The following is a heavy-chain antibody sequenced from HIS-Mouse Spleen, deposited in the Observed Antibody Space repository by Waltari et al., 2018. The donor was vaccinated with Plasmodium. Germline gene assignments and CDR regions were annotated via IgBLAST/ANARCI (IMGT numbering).Heavy chain of an antibody. Sequence: EVQLVESGGGLVKPGGSLRLSCAASGITFSSYSMNWVRQAPGKGLEWVSSISSSSSYKYYADSVKGRFTISRDNAKNSLYLQMNSLRAEDTAVYYCAGDHNWNYDYWGQGTLVTVSS. CDR2: ISSSSSYK. D-gene: IGHD1-7*01. V-gene: IGHV3-21*01. CDR3: AGDHNWNYDY. J-gene: IGHJ4*02. CDR1: GITFSSYS.